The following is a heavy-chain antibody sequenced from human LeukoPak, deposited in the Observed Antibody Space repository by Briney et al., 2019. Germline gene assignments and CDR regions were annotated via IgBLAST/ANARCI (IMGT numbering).Heavy chain of an antibody. D-gene: IGHD3-3*01. J-gene: IGHJ4*02. Sequence: GGSLRLSCAASGFTFSSYSMNWVRQAPGKGLEWVSSISSSSSYIYYADSVKGRFTISRDNAKNSLYLQMNSLRAEDTAVYYCAREDSIFGVVMSPAYWGQGTLVTVSS. CDR2: ISSSSSYI. CDR3: AREDSIFGVVMSPAY. CDR1: GFTFSSYS. V-gene: IGHV3-21*01.